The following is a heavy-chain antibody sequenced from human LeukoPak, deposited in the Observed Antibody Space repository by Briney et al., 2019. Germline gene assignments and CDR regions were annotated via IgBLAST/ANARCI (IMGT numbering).Heavy chain of an antibody. V-gene: IGHV4-39*07. CDR3: ARDTQYYESSGYNWFDP. J-gene: IGHJ5*02. D-gene: IGHD3-22*01. CDR2: IYSRGTT. CDR1: GGSISSYY. Sequence: SETLSLTCTVSGGSISSYYWGWIRQPPGRGLEWIGHIYSRGTTFYNPSLKSRLTVSMDTSKSQFSLELTSVTAADTAVYYCARDTQYYESSGYNWFDPWGQGTLVTVSS.